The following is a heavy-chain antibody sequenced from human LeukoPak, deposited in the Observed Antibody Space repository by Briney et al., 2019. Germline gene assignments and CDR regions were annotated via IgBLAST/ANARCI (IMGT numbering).Heavy chain of an antibody. CDR3: ARGMLGSYDSSGYYALGV. CDR1: GGTFSSYA. V-gene: IGHV1-69*05. D-gene: IGHD3-22*01. CDR2: IIPIFGTA. Sequence: SVKVSCKASGGTFSSYAISWVRQAPGQGLEWMGGIIPIFGTANYAQKFQGRVTITTDESTSTAYMELSSLRSEDTAVYYCARGMLGSYDSSGYYALGVWGQGTMVTVSS. J-gene: IGHJ3*01.